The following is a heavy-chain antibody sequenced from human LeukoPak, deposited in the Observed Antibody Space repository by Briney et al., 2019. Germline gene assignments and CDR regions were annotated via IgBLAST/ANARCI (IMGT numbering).Heavy chain of an antibody. CDR3: ARGAYYYCYYMDV. D-gene: IGHD3-10*01. V-gene: IGHV1-2*02. J-gene: IGHJ6*03. CDR2: INPNSGGT. Sequence: ASVKVSCKASGYTFTSYYMHWVRQAPGQGLEWMGWINPNSGGTNYAQKFQGRVTMTRDTSISTAYMELSRLRSDDTAVYYCARGAYYYCYYMDVWGKGTTVTVSS. CDR1: GYTFTSYY.